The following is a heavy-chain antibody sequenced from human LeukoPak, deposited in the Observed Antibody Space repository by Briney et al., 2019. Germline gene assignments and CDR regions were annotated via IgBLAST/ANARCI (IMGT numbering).Heavy chain of an antibody. CDR3: ARGSIAAAGVINFDY. J-gene: IGHJ4*02. CDR2: INHSGST. CDR1: GGSFSGYY. D-gene: IGHD6-25*01. Sequence: PSETLSLTCAVYGGSFSGYYWSWIRQPPGKGLEWIGEINHSGSTNYNPSLKSRVTISVDTSKNQFSLKLSSVTAADTAVYYCARGSIAAAGVINFDYWGQGTLVTVSS. V-gene: IGHV4-34*01.